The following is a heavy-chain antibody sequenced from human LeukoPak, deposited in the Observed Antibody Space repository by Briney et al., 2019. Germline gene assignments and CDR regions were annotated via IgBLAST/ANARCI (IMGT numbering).Heavy chain of an antibody. Sequence: PGGSLRLSCASSGFSDTNYAIHWVRQAPGKGLEWVADIWYDGREEDYADSVKARFTLSRDNSRNTVYLQMNSLGGDDTAVYYCARDAAIQLWFNFDYWGQGTLVTVSS. CDR2: IWYDGREE. V-gene: IGHV3-33*01. J-gene: IGHJ4*02. CDR3: ARDAAIQLWFNFDY. CDR1: GFSDTNYA. D-gene: IGHD5-18*01.